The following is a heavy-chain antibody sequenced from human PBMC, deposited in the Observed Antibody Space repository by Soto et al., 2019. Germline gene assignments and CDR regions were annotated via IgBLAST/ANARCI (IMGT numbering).Heavy chain of an antibody. CDR1: GGSISDYQ. J-gene: IGHJ4*02. CDR3: ARMRGLGAISPYLGY. D-gene: IGHD3-16*01. V-gene: IGHV4-59*01. Sequence: QVRLQESGPGLVTPSETLSLTCSISGGSISDYQWNWLRQAPGKDLELIGYIYYSGRTNYNPSLKRRLTISLDTSTRQVSMRLRSVTAADTAVYYCARMRGLGAISPYLGYWGQGAMVPVSS. CDR2: IYYSGRT.